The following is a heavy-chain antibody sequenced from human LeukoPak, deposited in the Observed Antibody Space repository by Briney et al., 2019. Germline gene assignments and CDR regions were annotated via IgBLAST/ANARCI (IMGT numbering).Heavy chain of an antibody. CDR3: ARVGWLVPDPYFDY. CDR2: IYYSGST. Sequence: SETLSLTCTVSGGSISSSNYYWGWIRQPPGKGLEWIGSIYYSGSTYYNPSLKSRVTISVDTSKNQFSLKLSSVTAADTAVYYCARVGWLVPDPYFDYWGQGTLVTVSS. CDR1: GGSISSSNYY. D-gene: IGHD6-19*01. J-gene: IGHJ4*02. V-gene: IGHV4-39*07.